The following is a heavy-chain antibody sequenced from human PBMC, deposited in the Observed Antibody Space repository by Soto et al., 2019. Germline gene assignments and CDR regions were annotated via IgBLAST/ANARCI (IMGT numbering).Heavy chain of an antibody. D-gene: IGHD3-9*01. CDR2: ISAYNGNT. V-gene: IGHV1-18*04. CDR3: ARGESGSDILTPYYYYGMDV. Sequence: ASVKVSCKASGYTFTSYGISWVRQAPEQGLEWMGWISAYNGNTNYAQKLQGRVTMTTDTSTSTAYVELRSLRSDDTAVYYCARGESGSDILTPYYYYGMDVWGQGTTVTVSS. CDR1: GYTFTSYG. J-gene: IGHJ6*02.